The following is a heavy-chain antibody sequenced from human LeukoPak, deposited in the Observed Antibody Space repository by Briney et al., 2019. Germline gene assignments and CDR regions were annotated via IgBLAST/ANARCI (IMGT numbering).Heavy chain of an antibody. CDR3: AKGPSSGYGSSWFDY. CDR1: GFTFSNHA. CDR2: ISGSVDNT. V-gene: IGHV3-23*01. D-gene: IGHD6-19*01. Sequence: GGSLRLSCAASGFTFSNHAMAWVRQAPGKGLEWVSAISGSVDNTYYADSVKGRFTISRDNSKNTLFLQMHSLRAEDTAVYYCAKGPSSGYGSSWFDYWGQGTLVTVSS. J-gene: IGHJ5*01.